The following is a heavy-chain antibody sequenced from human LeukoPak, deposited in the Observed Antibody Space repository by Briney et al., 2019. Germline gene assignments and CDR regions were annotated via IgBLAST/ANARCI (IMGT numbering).Heavy chain of an antibody. CDR2: INPNSGGT. CDR1: GYTFTGYY. D-gene: IGHD5-24*01. CDR3: AREGDGYNYGGFDY. V-gene: IGHV1-2*02. J-gene: IGHJ4*02. Sequence: ASVKVSCKASGYTFTGYYMHWVRQAPGQGLEWMGWINPNSGGTNYAQKFQGRVTMTRDTSISTAYMELSRLRSDDTAVYYCAREGDGYNYGGFDYWGQGTLVTVSS.